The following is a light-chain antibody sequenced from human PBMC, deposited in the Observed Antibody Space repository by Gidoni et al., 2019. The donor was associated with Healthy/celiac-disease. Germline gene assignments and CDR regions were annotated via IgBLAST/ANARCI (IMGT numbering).Light chain of an antibody. CDR1: QGISSY. J-gene: IGKJ5*01. CDR2: AAS. Sequence: IQLTKSPSSLSAYVGDRVTITCRASQGISSYLAWYQQKPGKAPKLLIYAASTLQSGVPSRVSGSGSGTDFTLTISSLQPEDFATYYCQQPITFGQGTRLEIK. CDR3: QQPIT. V-gene: IGKV1-9*01.